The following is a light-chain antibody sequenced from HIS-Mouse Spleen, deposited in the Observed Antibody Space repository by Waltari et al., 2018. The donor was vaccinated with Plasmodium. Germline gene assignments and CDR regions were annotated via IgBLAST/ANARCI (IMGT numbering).Light chain of an antibody. CDR3: AAWDDSLSGRV. CDR2: RNT. Sequence: QSVLTQPPSASGTPGQRVTISCSGSSSNIGSNYVYWYQQLPGTAPKLPIYRNTQRPSGFPGRFSGSNSGTSASLAISGLRSEDEADYYCAAWDDSLSGRVFGGGTKLTVL. CDR1: SSNIGSNY. V-gene: IGLV1-47*01. J-gene: IGLJ3*02.